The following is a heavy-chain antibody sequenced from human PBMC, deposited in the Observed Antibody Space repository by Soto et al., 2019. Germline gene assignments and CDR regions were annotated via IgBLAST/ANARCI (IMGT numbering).Heavy chain of an antibody. CDR1: GYTFTGYY. V-gene: IGHV1-2*04. CDR3: ATEGIAVAGNFDY. D-gene: IGHD6-19*01. CDR2: INPNSGGT. J-gene: IGHJ4*02. Sequence: ASVKVSCKASGYTFTGYYMHWVRQAPGQGLEWMGWINPNSGGTNYAQKFQGWVTTTRDTSISTAYMELSRLRSDDTAVYYCATEGIAVAGNFDYWGQGTLVTVSS.